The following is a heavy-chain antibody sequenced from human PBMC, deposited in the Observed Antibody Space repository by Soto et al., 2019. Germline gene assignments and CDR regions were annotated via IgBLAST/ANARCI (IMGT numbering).Heavy chain of an antibody. D-gene: IGHD2-15*01. Sequence: GGSLRLSCAASGFTFSSSAMTWVRQAPGKGLEWVSAITGSGGGTYYADSAKGRFAISRDNSKNTLYLQMDSLRAGDTAVYYCEQSTGCSGGICNWGQGTQVTVSS. V-gene: IGHV3-23*01. J-gene: IGHJ4*02. CDR1: GFTFSSSA. CDR3: EQSTGCSGGICN. CDR2: ITGSGGGT.